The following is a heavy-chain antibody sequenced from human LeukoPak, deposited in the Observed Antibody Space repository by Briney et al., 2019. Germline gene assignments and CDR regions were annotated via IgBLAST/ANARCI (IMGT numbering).Heavy chain of an antibody. V-gene: IGHV1-2*02. Sequence: ASVKVSCKASGYTFTSYYMHWVRQAPGQGLEWMGWINPNSGGTNYAQKFQGGVTVTRDTSISTVYMDLSGLTSDDTAMYYCARVRPCTTATCYRWFDPWGQGTLVTVSS. J-gene: IGHJ5*02. CDR2: INPNSGGT. CDR1: GYTFTSYY. CDR3: ARVRPCTTATCYRWFDP. D-gene: IGHD2-2*01.